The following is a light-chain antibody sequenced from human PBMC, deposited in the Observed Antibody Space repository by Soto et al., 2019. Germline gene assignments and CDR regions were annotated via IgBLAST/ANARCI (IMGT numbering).Light chain of an antibody. CDR3: QQLNSYPST. V-gene: IGKV1-9*01. CDR1: QCISSY. J-gene: IGKJ4*01. Sequence: DLQLTQSPSFLSASVGDRVTITCRASQCISSYLAWYQQKTGKAPKLLIYAASTLQSGVPSRFSGSGSGTEFTLTISSLQPEDFSTYYCQQLNSYPSTFGGGTKVEIK. CDR2: AAS.